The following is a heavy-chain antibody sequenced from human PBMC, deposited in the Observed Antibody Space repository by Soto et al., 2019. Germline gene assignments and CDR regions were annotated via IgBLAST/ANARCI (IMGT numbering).Heavy chain of an antibody. V-gene: IGHV3-9*01. CDR2: ISWNSGSI. D-gene: IGHD2-2*01. Sequence: PGGSLRLSCAASGFTFDDYAMHWVRQAPGKGLEWVSGISWNSGSIGYADSVKGRFTISRDNAKNSLYLQMNSLRAEDTALYYCAKDKYASSYYFDYWGQGTLVTVSS. J-gene: IGHJ4*02. CDR1: GFTFDDYA. CDR3: AKDKYASSYYFDY.